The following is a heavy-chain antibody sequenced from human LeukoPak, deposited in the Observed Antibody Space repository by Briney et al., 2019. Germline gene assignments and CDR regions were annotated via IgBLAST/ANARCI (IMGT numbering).Heavy chain of an antibody. J-gene: IGHJ5*02. D-gene: IGHD3-3*01. CDR1: GFTFSSYA. CDR3: AKEGDFWSGQNWFDP. CDR2: ISGSGGST. V-gene: IGHV3-23*01. Sequence: PGGSLRLSCAASGFTFSSYAMSWARQAPREGLEWVSAISGSGGSTYYADSVKGRFTISRDNSKNTLYLQMNSLRAEDTAVYYCAKEGDFWSGQNWFDPWGQGTLVTVSS.